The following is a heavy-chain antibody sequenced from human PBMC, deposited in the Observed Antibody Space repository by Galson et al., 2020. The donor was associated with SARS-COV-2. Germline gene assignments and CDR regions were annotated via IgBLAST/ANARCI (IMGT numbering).Heavy chain of an antibody. D-gene: IGHD3-3*01. J-gene: IGHJ6*03. V-gene: IGHV3-30*18. CDR2: ISYDGSNK. CDR1: GFTFSSYG. CDR3: AKDGTYYDFWSGYIERKNYYYYYYMDV. Sequence: GGSLRLSCAASGFTFSSYGMHWVRQAPGKGLEWVAVISYDGSNKYYADSVKGRFTISRDNSKNTLYLQMNSLRAEDTAVYYCAKDGTYYDFWSGYIERKNYYYYYYMDVWGKGTTVTVSS.